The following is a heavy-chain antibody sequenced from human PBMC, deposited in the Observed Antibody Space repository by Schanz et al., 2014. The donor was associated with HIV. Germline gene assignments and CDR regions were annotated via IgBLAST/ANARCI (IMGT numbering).Heavy chain of an antibody. CDR1: GFTFNSYA. CDR2: ISNDGSNK. Sequence: QVQLVESGGGVVQPGRSLRLSCVASGFTFNSYAMHWVRQAPGKGLEWVTVISNDGSNKYYTDSVKGRFTISRDNAKNSLFLQMNSLRPEDTAVYYCARMEQLIIGYYYGMDVWGQGTTVTVSS. V-gene: IGHV3-30-3*01. D-gene: IGHD3-16*01. CDR3: ARMEQLIIGYYYGMDV. J-gene: IGHJ6*02.